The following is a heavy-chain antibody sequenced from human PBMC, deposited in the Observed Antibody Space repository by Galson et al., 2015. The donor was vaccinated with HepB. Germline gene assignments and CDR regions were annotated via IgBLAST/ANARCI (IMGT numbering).Heavy chain of an antibody. D-gene: IGHD2-15*01. CDR1: GFTFTSSA. J-gene: IGHJ3*02. CDR2: IVVGSGNT. CDR3: AADRLQDAFDI. V-gene: IGHV1-58*01. Sequence: SVKVSCKASGFTFTSSAVQWVRQARGQRLEWIGWIVVGSGNTNYAQKFQERVTITRDMSTSTAYMELSSLRSEDTAVYYCAADRLQDAFDIWGQGIMVTVSS.